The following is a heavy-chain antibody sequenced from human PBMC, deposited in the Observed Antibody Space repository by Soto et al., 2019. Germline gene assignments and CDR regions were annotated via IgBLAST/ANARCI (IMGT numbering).Heavy chain of an antibody. CDR2: ISYDGSNK. Sequence: GGSLRLSCAASGFTFSSYAMHWVRQAPGKGLEWVAVISYDGSNKYYADSVKGRFTISRDNSKNTLYLQMNSLGAEDTAVYYCARDQYSSSSQGYFDYWGQGTLVTVSS. CDR3: ARDQYSSSSQGYFDY. D-gene: IGHD6-13*01. J-gene: IGHJ4*02. V-gene: IGHV3-30-3*01. CDR1: GFTFSSYA.